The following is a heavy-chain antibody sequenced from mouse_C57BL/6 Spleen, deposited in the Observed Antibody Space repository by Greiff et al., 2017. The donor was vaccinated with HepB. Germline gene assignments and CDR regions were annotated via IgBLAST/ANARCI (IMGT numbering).Heavy chain of an antibody. D-gene: IGHD1-1*01. CDR1: GYTFTSYW. J-gene: IGHJ3*01. Sequence: QVQLKQPGAELVKPGASVKLSCKASGYTFTSYWMHWVKQRPGQGLEWIGMIHPNSGSTNYNEKFKSKATLTVDKSSSTAYMQLSSLTSEDSAVYYCASLITTVVEGFAYWGQGTLVTVSA. CDR2: IHPNSGST. CDR3: ASLITTVVEGFAY. V-gene: IGHV1-64*01.